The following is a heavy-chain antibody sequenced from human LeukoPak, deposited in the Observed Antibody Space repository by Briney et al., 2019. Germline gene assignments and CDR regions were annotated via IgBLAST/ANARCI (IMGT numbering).Heavy chain of an antibody. J-gene: IGHJ5*02. CDR1: GFTFSSYD. CDR2: IGTAGGT. D-gene: IGHD3-16*02. CDR3: ARAQAESYDYVWGSYRDTCFDP. V-gene: IGHV3-13*01. Sequence: GGSLRLSCAASGFTFSSYDMHWVRQAPGKGLEWVSAIGTAGGTCCPGSVKGRFTISRENAKSSLYLQMNSLRAGDTAVYYWARAQAESYDYVWGSYRDTCFDPWGQGTLVTVST.